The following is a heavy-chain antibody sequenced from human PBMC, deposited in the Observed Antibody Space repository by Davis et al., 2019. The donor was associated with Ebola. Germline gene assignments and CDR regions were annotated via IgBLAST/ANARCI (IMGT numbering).Heavy chain of an antibody. Sequence: GGSLRLSCAASGFTFSGSAMHWVRQASGKGLEWVGRIRSKANSYATAYAASVKGRFTISRDDSKNTAYLQMNSPKTEDTAVYYCTQSGSRDYWGQGTLVTVSS. D-gene: IGHD1-26*01. CDR3: TQSGSRDY. CDR2: IRSKANSYAT. V-gene: IGHV3-73*01. J-gene: IGHJ4*02. CDR1: GFTFSGSA.